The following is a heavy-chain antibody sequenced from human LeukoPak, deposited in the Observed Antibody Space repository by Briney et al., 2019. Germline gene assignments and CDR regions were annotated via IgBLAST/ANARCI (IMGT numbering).Heavy chain of an antibody. J-gene: IGHJ4*02. Sequence: ASVKVSCKASGFDFTSYGISWVRQAPGQGLEWMGWISAYNGNTHCAQKLQGRVTMTTDTSASTAYMELRSLTSDDTAVYYCAREPKSLGDLFFIDYWGQGTLVTVSS. V-gene: IGHV1-18*01. CDR1: GFDFTSYG. CDR2: ISAYNGNT. D-gene: IGHD3-16*01. CDR3: AREPKSLGDLFFIDY.